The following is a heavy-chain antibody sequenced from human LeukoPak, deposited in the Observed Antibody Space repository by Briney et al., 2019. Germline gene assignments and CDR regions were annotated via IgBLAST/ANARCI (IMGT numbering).Heavy chain of an antibody. Sequence: ASVKVSCKAFGYTFTTYGISWVRQAPGQGLEWMGWISGYNGNTNYAQKVQDRVTMMTDISTSTAYMELRSLRSDDTAVYYCARDAPFLLRGDYTKGDYWGQGTLVTVSS. V-gene: IGHV1-18*01. D-gene: IGHD4-11*01. CDR3: ARDAPFLLRGDYTKGDY. CDR1: GYTFTTYG. CDR2: ISGYNGNT. J-gene: IGHJ4*02.